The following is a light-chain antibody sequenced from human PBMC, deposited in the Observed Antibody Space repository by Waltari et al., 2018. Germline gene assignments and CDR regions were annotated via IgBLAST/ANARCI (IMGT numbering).Light chain of an antibody. CDR3: QQSYITPPWT. J-gene: IGKJ1*01. CDR2: VPP. CDR1: QNIANF. V-gene: IGKV1-39*01. Sequence: DIQMTQSPSSLSASVGDKVTLPCRASQNIANFLNWYRQKPGKAPELLIYVPPTLLPGVPSRFSGSGSGTDFTLTISSLQPEDFATYHCQQSYITPPWTFGQGTKVEVK.